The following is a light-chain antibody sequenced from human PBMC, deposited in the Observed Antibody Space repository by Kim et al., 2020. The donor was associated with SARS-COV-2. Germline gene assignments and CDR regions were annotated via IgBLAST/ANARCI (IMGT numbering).Light chain of an antibody. CDR2: IVS. CDR3: QSVDRSFTYVV. CDR1: ALPTQY. J-gene: IGLJ2*01. V-gene: IGLV3-25*03. Sequence: SYELTQPPSVSVSPGQTARITCSGDALPTQYAYWYQQKPGPAPVLVIYIVSVRPSGIPERFSLSSSGSTVTLTISGVQAEDAVVYYCQSVDRSFTYVV.